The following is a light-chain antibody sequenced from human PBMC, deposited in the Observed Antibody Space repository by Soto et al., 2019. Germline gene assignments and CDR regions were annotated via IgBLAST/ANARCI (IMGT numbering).Light chain of an antibody. J-gene: IGKJ1*01. Sequence: EIVMTQSPATLSVSPGERATLSCRASQSVRSNLAWYQQKPGQTPRLLIYGASTRATGIPARFSGSGSGTEFTLTISSLQSEDFAVYYWQQYNSWRTFGQGTKVEIK. CDR3: QQYNSWRT. CDR2: GAS. V-gene: IGKV3-15*01. CDR1: QSVRSN.